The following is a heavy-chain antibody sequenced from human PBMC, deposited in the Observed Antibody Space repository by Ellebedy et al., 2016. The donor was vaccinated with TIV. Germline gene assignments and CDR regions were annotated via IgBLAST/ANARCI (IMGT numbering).Heavy chain of an antibody. CDR2: IKQDGSEK. Sequence: GESLKISXAASGFTFSSYWMSWVRQAPGKGLEWVANIKQDGSEKYYVDSVKGRSTVSRDNAKNSLYLQMNSLRAEDTAVCYCARVHGGNSGVWGQGTLVTVSS. CDR1: GFTFSSYW. D-gene: IGHD4-23*01. CDR3: ARVHGGNSGV. J-gene: IGHJ4*02. V-gene: IGHV3-7*01.